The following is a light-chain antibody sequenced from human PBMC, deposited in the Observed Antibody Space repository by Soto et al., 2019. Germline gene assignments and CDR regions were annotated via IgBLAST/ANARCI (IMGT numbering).Light chain of an antibody. CDR1: QSVSSY. CDR2: DAS. CDR3: QQRRNWPPIT. Sequence: EIVLTQSPATLSLSPGARATLSCRASQSVSSYLAWYHQKPGQAPRLLIYDASNRATGIPARFSDSASGTDLTLPISSLEPEDFAVYYCQQRRNWPPITFGQVTRLEIK. J-gene: IGKJ5*01. V-gene: IGKV3-11*01.